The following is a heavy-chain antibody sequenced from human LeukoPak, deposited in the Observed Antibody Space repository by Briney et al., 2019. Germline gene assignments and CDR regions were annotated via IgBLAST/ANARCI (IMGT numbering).Heavy chain of an antibody. D-gene: IGHD6-19*01. J-gene: IGHJ3*02. CDR3: ARDSGWYGFGAFDI. V-gene: IGHV4-59*01. Sequence: PSETLSLTCTVSGGSISSYYWSWIRQPPGKGLEWIGYIYYSGSTNYNPSLKSRVTISVDTSKNQFSLKLSSVTAADTAVYYCARDSGWYGFGAFDIWGQGTMVTVSS. CDR1: GGSISSYY. CDR2: IYYSGST.